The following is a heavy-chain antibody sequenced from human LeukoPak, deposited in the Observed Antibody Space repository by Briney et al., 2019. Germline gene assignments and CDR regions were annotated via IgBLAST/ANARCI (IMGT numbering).Heavy chain of an antibody. CDR3: ARDLPPFSGCLDY. J-gene: IGHJ4*02. D-gene: IGHD3-22*01. CDR2: ISSSSSYI. Sequence: PGGSLRLSCAASGFTFSSYSMNWVRQAPGKGLEWVSSISSSSSYIYYADSVKGRFTISRDNAKNSLYLQMNSLRAEDTAVYYCARDLPPFSGCLDYWGQGTLVTVSS. V-gene: IGHV3-21*01. CDR1: GFTFSSYS.